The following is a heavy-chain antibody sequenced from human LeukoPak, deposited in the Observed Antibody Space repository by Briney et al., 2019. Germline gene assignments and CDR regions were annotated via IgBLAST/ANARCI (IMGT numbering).Heavy chain of an antibody. CDR1: GGSIGSYY. D-gene: IGHD1-26*01. CDR2: IYSSGIT. CDR3: ARVRSGSYYFDY. Sequence: SDTLSLTCSVSGGSIGSYYWSWIRQPAGQGLEWIGRIYSSGITNYNPSLKSRVTMSVDTSKNQFSLKLNSVTAADTAFYYCARVRSGSYYFDYWGQGTLVTVSS. V-gene: IGHV4-4*07. J-gene: IGHJ4*02.